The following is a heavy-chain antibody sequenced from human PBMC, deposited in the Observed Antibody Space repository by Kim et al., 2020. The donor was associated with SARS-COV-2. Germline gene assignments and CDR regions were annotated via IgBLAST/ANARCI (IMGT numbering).Heavy chain of an antibody. Sequence: SETLSLTCTVSGGSISSYYWSWIRQPPGKGLEWIGYIYYSGTTSYNPSLKSRVTISVDTSKNQFSLKLSSVTAADTAVYFCARGHSSSSPPLYWGQGMLVTVSA. V-gene: IGHV4-59*01. D-gene: IGHD6-6*01. CDR2: IYYSGTT. J-gene: IGHJ4*02. CDR1: GGSISSYY. CDR3: ARGHSSSSPPLY.